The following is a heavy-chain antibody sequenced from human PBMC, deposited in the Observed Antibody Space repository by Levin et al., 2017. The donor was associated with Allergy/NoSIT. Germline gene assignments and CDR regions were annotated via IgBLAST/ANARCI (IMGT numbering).Heavy chain of an antibody. J-gene: IGHJ2*01. D-gene: IGHD3-10*01. CDR3: ARDYGSGSHNWYFDF. V-gene: IGHV3-7*04. CDR1: GFTFSNYW. CDR2: IKHDGSTK. Sequence: SCAVSGFTFSNYWMSWVRQAPGSGVEWLADIKHDGSTKYYVDSVKGRFIISRDNADNSLFLQMNSLRAEDTAVYFCARDYGSGSHNWYFDFWGRGTLVTVSS.